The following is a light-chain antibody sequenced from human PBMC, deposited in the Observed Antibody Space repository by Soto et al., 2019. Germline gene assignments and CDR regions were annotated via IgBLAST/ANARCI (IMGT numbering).Light chain of an antibody. J-gene: IGKJ2*01. CDR3: QQRNNWPFVYT. V-gene: IGKV3-11*01. Sequence: EIVLTQSPATLSLSPGERVTLSCRASQSIDTYLAWYQQKPGQAPRLLMYDASTRATGIPARFSGSGSGTDFTLSISSLEPEDFAIYYCQQRNNWPFVYTFGQGTKLEIE. CDR2: DAS. CDR1: QSIDTY.